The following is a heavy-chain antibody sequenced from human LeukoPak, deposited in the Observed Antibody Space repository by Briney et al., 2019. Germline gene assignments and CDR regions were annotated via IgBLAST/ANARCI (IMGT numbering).Heavy chain of an antibody. J-gene: IGHJ4*02. V-gene: IGHV4-59*01. CDR2: IYYSGST. CDR3: ARDGHCYDSSGLDY. Sequence: SETLSLTCIVSGGSISSYYWSWIRQPPGKGLEWIGYIYYSGSTSYNPSLKSRVTISVDTSKNQFSLKLSSVTAADTAVYYCARDGHCYDSSGLDYWGQGTLVTVSS. D-gene: IGHD3-22*01. CDR1: GGSISSYY.